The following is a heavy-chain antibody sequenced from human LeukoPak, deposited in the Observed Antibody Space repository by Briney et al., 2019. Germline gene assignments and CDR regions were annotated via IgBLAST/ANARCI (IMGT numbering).Heavy chain of an antibody. CDR2: ISYSGST. CDR3: ASAPHVNYFDF. D-gene: IGHD2/OR15-2a*01. CDR1: GDSMTNYY. V-gene: IGHV4-59*08. Sequence: KPSETLSLACTVSGDSMTNYYWSWIRRPPGMGLEWIGYISYSGSTNYNPSLKSRVTISIDTSKNQFSLKLSSVTAADTAVYYCASAPHVNYFDFWGQGALVTVST. J-gene: IGHJ4*02.